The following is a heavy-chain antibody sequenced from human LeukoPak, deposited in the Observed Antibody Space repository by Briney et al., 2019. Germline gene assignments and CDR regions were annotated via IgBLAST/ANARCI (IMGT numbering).Heavy chain of an antibody. CDR1: GYTFTGSY. Sequence: ASLKVSCKASGYTFTGSYIHWMRQAPGQGLEWMGWINPNSGATKYAQKFQGRVTVTRDTSTSTAYMELSGLRADDAAVHYCARVAYCTKGVCINFDLWGQGTLVTVSS. CDR2: INPNSGAT. V-gene: IGHV1-2*02. J-gene: IGHJ4*02. D-gene: IGHD2-8*01. CDR3: ARVAYCTKGVCINFDL.